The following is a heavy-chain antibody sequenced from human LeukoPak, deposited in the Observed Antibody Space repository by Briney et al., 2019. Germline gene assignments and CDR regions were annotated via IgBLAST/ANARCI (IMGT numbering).Heavy chain of an antibody. V-gene: IGHV4-4*07. CDR2: IYTSGST. CDR1: GGSISSYY. CDR3: ARGFPDWVGSGYPFDV. J-gene: IGHJ4*02. D-gene: IGHD5-12*01. Sequence: SGTLSLTCTVSGGSISSYYWSWIRQPAGKGLEWIGRIYTSGSTNYNPSLKSRVTMSVDTSRTQFSLEVTSVTAADTAVYFCARGFPDWVGSGYPFDVWGQGLLVTVSS.